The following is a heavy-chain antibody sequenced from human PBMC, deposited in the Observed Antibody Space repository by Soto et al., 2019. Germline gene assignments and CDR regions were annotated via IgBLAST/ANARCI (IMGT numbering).Heavy chain of an antibody. J-gene: IGHJ6*02. CDR1: GFTFSSYG. Sequence: GGSLRLSCAASGFTFSSYGMHWVRQAPGKGLEWVAVIWYDGSNKYYADSVKGRFTISRDNSKKTLYLQMNSLRAEDTAVYYCARVTLRVPQSYGYYYGMDVWGQGTTVTVSS. V-gene: IGHV3-33*01. D-gene: IGHD5-18*01. CDR3: ARVTLRVPQSYGYYYGMDV. CDR2: IWYDGSNK.